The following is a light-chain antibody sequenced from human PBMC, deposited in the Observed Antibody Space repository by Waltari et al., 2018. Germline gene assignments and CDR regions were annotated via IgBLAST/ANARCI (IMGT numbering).Light chain of an antibody. CDR3: QQRANWPIT. V-gene: IGKV3-11*01. Sequence: EIVLTQSPATLSLSPGERATLSCRASQSIDNYLTWYQQKPGQAPRLLLYDASYRAPGIPVRFSGSGSGTDFTLTISSLEPEDFAVYYCQQRANWPITFGQGTRLEIK. CDR2: DAS. CDR1: QSIDNY. J-gene: IGKJ5*01.